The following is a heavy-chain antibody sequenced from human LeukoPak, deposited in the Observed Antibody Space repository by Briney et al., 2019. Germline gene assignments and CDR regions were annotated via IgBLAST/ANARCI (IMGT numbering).Heavy chain of an antibody. V-gene: IGHV4-61*01. CDR1: GGSVSSGSYY. Sequence: SETLSLTCTVSGGSVSSGSYYWSWIRQPPGKGLEWIGYIYYSGSTNYNPSLKSRVTISVDTSKNQLSLKLSSVTAADTAVYYCARAPMVRGVTGFDYWGQGTLVTVSS. CDR3: ARAPMVRGVTGFDY. CDR2: IYYSGST. D-gene: IGHD3-10*01. J-gene: IGHJ4*02.